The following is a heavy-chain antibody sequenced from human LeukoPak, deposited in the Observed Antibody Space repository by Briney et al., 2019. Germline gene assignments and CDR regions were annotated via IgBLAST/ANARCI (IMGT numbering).Heavy chain of an antibody. J-gene: IGHJ3*02. Sequence: GGSLRLSCVGSGFTFSNAWMSWVRQAPGKGLEWVGRIKSKPDGGTTEYAAPVKDRFAISRDDSKNTLYLQMSGLKTEDTAVYYCTTEHDYDMDTWGQGTMVTVSS. D-gene: IGHD3-9*01. CDR1: GFTFSNAW. CDR3: TTEHDYDMDT. CDR2: IKSKPDGGTT. V-gene: IGHV3-15*01.